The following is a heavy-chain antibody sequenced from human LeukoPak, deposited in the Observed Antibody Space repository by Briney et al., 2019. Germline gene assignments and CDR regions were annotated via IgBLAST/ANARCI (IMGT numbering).Heavy chain of an antibody. Sequence: PGGSLRLSCAASGFTFTSYSMSWVRQAPGKGLEWVSAISGSGGSTYYADSVKGRFTISRDNAKNSLYLQMNSLRAEDTAVYYCARWGTAASSYFDPWGQGTLVTVSS. CDR1: GFTFTSYS. J-gene: IGHJ5*02. V-gene: IGHV3-23*01. D-gene: IGHD1-1*01. CDR2: ISGSGGST. CDR3: ARWGTAASSYFDP.